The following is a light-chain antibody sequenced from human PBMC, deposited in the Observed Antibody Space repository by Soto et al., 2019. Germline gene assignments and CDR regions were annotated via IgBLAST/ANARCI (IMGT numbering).Light chain of an antibody. CDR2: KVS. CDR3: MQGTHWL. Sequence: DVVMTQSPLSLPVTLGQPASISCRSSQSLVYSDGNTYLNWFQQRPGQSPRRLIYKVSNCDSGVPDRFSGIGSGTDFTLKISRVDAEDVGVYYCMQGTHWLFGQGTKLEIK. CDR1: QSLVYSDGNTY. V-gene: IGKV2D-30*01. J-gene: IGKJ2*01.